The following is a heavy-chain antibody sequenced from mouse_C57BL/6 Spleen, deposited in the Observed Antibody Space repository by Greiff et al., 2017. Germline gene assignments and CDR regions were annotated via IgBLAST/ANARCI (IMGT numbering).Heavy chain of an antibody. V-gene: IGHV5-17*01. CDR2: ISSGSSTI. CDR1: GFTFSDYG. J-gene: IGHJ4*01. CDR3: AKSAYYDPSMDY. D-gene: IGHD2-4*01. Sequence: EVKLVESGGGLVKPGGSLKLSCAASGFTFSDYGMHWVRQAPEKGLEWVAYISSGSSTIYYADTVKGRFTISRDNAKNTLFLQMTSLRSEDTAMYYCAKSAYYDPSMDYWGQGTSVTVSS.